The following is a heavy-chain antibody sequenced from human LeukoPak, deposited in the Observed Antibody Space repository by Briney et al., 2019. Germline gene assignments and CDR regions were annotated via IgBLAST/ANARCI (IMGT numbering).Heavy chain of an antibody. CDR3: AKSRSGSANWALQMFDN. V-gene: IGHV3-23*01. Sequence: PGGSLRLSCAASGFTFSSYAMSWVRQAPGKGLEWVSAISGSGGSTYYADSVKGRFTIFRDNSKNTLYLQMNSLRAEDTAVYFCAKSRSGSANWALQMFDNWGQGTLVTVSS. CDR1: GFTFSSYA. J-gene: IGHJ5*02. CDR2: ISGSGGST. D-gene: IGHD1-1*01.